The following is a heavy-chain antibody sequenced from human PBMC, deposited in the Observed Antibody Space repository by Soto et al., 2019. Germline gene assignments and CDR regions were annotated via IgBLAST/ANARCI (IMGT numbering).Heavy chain of an antibody. V-gene: IGHV3-9*02. D-gene: IGHD2-2*01. J-gene: IGHJ4*02. CDR2: ISGNSDYI. CDR3: AKDCTSTTCFST. Sequence: PGGSLRLSCAASGFTSDDYAMHWVRQPPGKGLEWVSSISGNSDYIGYADSVKGRFTISRDDTKSSLYLEMNSLRADDTALYYCAKDCTSTTCFSTWGRGTLVTSPQ. CDR1: GFTSDDYA.